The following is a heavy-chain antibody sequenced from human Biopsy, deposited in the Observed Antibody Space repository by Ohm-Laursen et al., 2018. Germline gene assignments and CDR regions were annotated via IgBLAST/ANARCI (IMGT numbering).Heavy chain of an antibody. Sequence: TLSLTCSVSGASDKTSGYFGARIRQRPGKGLEWIGYISYNERTHYNPSLTSRLAISFDTSNNRISLQLRSVSVADTAVYYCVREPKTGTAEAWYFDLWGRGSPVTVPS. J-gene: IGHJ2*01. CDR2: ISYNERT. CDR3: VREPKTGTAEAWYFDL. V-gene: IGHV4-31*03. CDR1: GASDKTSGYF. D-gene: IGHD3-9*01.